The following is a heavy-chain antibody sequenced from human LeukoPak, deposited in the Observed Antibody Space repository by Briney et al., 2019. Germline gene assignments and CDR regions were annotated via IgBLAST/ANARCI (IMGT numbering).Heavy chain of an antibody. CDR1: GGPISSGSYY. CDR2: IYTSGST. V-gene: IGHV4-61*02. CDR3: ARHLGGSYYNWFDP. J-gene: IGHJ5*02. Sequence: SETLFLTCTVSGGPISSGSYYWSWIRQPSGKGLEWIGRIYTSGSTHYNPSLKSRVTISVDTSNNPFSLKLSSVTAADTAVYYCARHLGGSYYNWFDPWGQGTLVTVSS. D-gene: IGHD1-26*01.